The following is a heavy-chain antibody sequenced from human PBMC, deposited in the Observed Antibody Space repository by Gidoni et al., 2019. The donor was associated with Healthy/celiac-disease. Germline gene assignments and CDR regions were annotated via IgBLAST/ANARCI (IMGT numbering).Heavy chain of an antibody. CDR1: GGSISSSSYY. Sequence: QLQLQESGPGLVTPSETLSLTCTVSGGSISSSSYYWGWIRQPPGKGLEWIGSIYYSGSTYYNPSLKSRVTISVDTSKNQFSLKLSSVTAADTAVYYCARGLASFWSGPRYWFDPWGQGTLVTVSS. CDR3: ARGLASFWSGPRYWFDP. V-gene: IGHV4-39*01. J-gene: IGHJ5*02. D-gene: IGHD3-3*01. CDR2: IYYSGST.